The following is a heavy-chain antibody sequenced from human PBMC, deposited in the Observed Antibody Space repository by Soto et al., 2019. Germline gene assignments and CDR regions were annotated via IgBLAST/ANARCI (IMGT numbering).Heavy chain of an antibody. CDR3: ARDSSRYKFFDS. J-gene: IGHJ4*02. Sequence: GASVKVSCKASGYTFTSYAMHWVRQAPGQRLEWMGWINAGNGNTKYSQKFQGRFTISRDNADNSLYLQMDSLRVEDMAVYYCARDSSRYKFFDSWGQGTLVTVSS. CDR2: INAGNGNT. CDR1: GYTFTSYA. D-gene: IGHD6-13*01. V-gene: IGHV1-3*01.